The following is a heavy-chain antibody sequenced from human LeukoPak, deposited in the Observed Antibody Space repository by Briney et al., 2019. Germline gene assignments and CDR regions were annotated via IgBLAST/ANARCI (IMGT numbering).Heavy chain of an antibody. CDR2: IDYSGST. V-gene: IGHV4-59*01. CDR3: ARVLPRGFVVPAARFDP. D-gene: IGHD2-2*01. J-gene: IGHJ5*02. CDR1: GGSISSYY. Sequence: SGTLSLTCTVSGGSISSYYWSWIRQPPGKGLEWIGYIDYSGSTSYNPSLKSRVTISVDTSKNQFSLQLSCVTASDPAVYYCARVLPRGFVVPAARFDPWGQGTLVTVSS.